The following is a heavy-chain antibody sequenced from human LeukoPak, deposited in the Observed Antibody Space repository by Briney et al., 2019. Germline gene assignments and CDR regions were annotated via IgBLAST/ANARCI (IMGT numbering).Heavy chain of an antibody. J-gene: IGHJ3*02. CDR1: GFTFSSYW. CDR2: IKQDGSEK. V-gene: IGHV3-7*01. CDR3: ARAGSYEYSSSSGPAFDI. Sequence: GGSLRLSCAASGFTFSSYWMSWVRQAPGKGLEWVANIKQDGSEKYYVDSVKGQFTISRDNAKNSLYLQMNSLRAEDTAVYYCARAGSYEYSSSSGPAFDIWGQGTMVTVSS. D-gene: IGHD6-6*01.